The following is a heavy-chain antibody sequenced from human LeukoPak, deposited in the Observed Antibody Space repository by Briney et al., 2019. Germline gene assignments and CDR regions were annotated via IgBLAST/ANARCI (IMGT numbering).Heavy chain of an antibody. CDR2: SYYTGGT. J-gene: IGHJ4*02. CDR1: GGSFSGYY. D-gene: IGHD1-26*01. Sequence: SETLSLTCAVYGGSFSGYYWSWIRQPPGKGLEWISNSYYTGGTYYNPSLRSRVTISVDTSKNSFSLTLNSVTAADTAVYYCARAVGSSGSFPFHFWGQGTLLTVSS. V-gene: IGHV4-34*01. CDR3: ARAVGSSGSFPFHF.